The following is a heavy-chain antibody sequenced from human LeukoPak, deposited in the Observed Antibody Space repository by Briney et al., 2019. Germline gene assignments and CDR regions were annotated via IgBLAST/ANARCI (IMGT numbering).Heavy chain of an antibody. Sequence: RESLKISCKGSGYSFTSYWFGWVRQMPGKGLEWMGIIYPGDSDTRYSPSFQGQVTISADKSISTAYLQWSSLKASDTAMYYCARRSGSYYGVNYYGMDVWGQGTTVTVSS. V-gene: IGHV5-51*01. D-gene: IGHD1-26*01. J-gene: IGHJ6*02. CDR1: GYSFTSYW. CDR3: ARRSGSYYGVNYYGMDV. CDR2: IYPGDSDT.